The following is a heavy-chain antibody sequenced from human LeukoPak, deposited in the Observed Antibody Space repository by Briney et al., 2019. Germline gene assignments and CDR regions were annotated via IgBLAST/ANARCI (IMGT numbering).Heavy chain of an antibody. D-gene: IGHD3-22*01. Sequence: GASVKVSCKASGGTFSSYAISWVRQAPGQGLEWMGGIIPIFGTANYAQKFQGRVTITADVSTSTAYMELSSLRSEDTAVYYCARHGLYQDYYDSSGYSRVLDYWGQGTLVTVSS. CDR2: IIPIFGTA. CDR1: GGTFSSYA. V-gene: IGHV1-69*13. CDR3: ARHGLYQDYYDSSGYSRVLDY. J-gene: IGHJ4*02.